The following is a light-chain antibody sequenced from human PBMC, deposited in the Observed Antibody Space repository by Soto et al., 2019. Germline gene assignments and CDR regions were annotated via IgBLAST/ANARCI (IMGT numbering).Light chain of an antibody. J-gene: IGKJ1*01. CDR2: AAS. V-gene: IGKV1-27*01. Sequence: DIQMTQSPSSLSASVGDRVTITCRASQGISSNLAWYQQKPGKVPKLLIYAASTLQSAVPSRFSGSGAAAYFIITISSLQPEDVATYYCQKYNSAPWTFGQGTKVEIK. CDR3: QKYNSAPWT. CDR1: QGISSN.